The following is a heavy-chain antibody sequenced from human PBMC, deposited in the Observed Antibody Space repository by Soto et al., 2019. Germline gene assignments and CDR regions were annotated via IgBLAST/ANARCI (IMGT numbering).Heavy chain of an antibody. CDR3: ARMGALGYSGYDYQFDY. Sequence: ASVKVSCKASGYTFTSYGISWVRQAPGQGLEWMGWISAYNGNTNYAQKLQGRVTMTTDTSTSTAYMELRSLRSDDTAVYYCARMGALGYSGYDYQFDYWGQGTLVTVSS. V-gene: IGHV1-18*01. CDR2: ISAYNGNT. D-gene: IGHD5-12*01. CDR1: GYTFTSYG. J-gene: IGHJ4*02.